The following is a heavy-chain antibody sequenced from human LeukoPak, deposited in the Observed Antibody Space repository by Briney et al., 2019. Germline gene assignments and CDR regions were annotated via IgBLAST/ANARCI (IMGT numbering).Heavy chain of an antibody. D-gene: IGHD6-19*01. J-gene: IGHJ4*02. CDR3: ARVPIAVAGTYYFDY. V-gene: IGHV3-11*04. Sequence: GGSLRLSCAASGFTFSDYYMSWIRQAPGKGLEWVSYISSSGSTIYYADSVKGRFTISRDNAKNSLYLQMNSLRAEDTAVYYCARVPIAVAGTYYFDYWGQGTLVTVSS. CDR1: GFTFSDYY. CDR2: ISSSGSTI.